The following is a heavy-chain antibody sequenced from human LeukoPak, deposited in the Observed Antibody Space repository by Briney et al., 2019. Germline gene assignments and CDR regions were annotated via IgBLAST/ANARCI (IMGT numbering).Heavy chain of an antibody. CDR3: ARVGDGYCSSTSCYINWFDP. CDR1: GGSISSGGYY. Sequence: PSQTLFLTCTVSGGSISSGGYYWSWIRQHPGKGLEWIGYIYYSGSTYYNPSLKSRVTISVDTSKNQFSLKLSSVTAADTAVYYCARVGDGYCSSTSCYINWFDPWGQGTLVTVSS. J-gene: IGHJ5*02. CDR2: IYYSGST. V-gene: IGHV4-31*03. D-gene: IGHD2-2*02.